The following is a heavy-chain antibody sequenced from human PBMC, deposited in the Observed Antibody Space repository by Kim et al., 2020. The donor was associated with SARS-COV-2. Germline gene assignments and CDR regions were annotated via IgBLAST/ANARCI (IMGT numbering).Heavy chain of an antibody. Sequence: VKGRFTISRDNAKNSLYLQMNSLRAEDTAVYYCARVGVLLWFGESPILDYWGQGTLVTVSS. V-gene: IGHV3-48*03. J-gene: IGHJ4*02. D-gene: IGHD3-10*01. CDR3: ARVGVLLWFGESPILDY.